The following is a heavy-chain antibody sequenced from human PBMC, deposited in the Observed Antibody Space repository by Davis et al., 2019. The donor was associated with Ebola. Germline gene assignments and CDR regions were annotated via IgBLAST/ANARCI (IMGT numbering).Heavy chain of an antibody. CDR2: IWYDGSNK. D-gene: IGHD5-24*01. J-gene: IGHJ6*02. CDR3: AREREIPNYYYYGMDV. Sequence: GESLKISCAASGFTFSSYGMHWVRQAPGKGLEWVAVIWYDGSNKYYADSVKGRFTISRDNSKNTLYLQMNSLRAEDTAVYYCAREREIPNYYYYGMDVWGQGTTVTVSS. CDR1: GFTFSSYG. V-gene: IGHV3-33*01.